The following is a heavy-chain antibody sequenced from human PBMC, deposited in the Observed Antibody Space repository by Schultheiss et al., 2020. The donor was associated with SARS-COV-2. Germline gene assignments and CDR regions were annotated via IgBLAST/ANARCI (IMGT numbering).Heavy chain of an antibody. CDR2: IRRSDTHT. CDR3: ARDARNLVY. J-gene: IGHJ4*02. Sequence: GGSLRLSCAASGFTFSNYAMSWVRQAPGKGLEWVSSIRRSDTHTYYADSVKGRFTIYRDNSKNTLVLQMNSLKADDTATYYCARDARNLVYWGQGTLVTVSS. V-gene: IGHV3-23*01. D-gene: IGHD2-8*02. CDR1: GFTFSNYA.